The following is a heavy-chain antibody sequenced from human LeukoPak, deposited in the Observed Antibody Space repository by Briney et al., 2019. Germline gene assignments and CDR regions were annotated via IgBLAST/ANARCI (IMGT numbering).Heavy chain of an antibody. CDR1: GFSFSNYG. V-gene: IGHV3-30*03. CDR3: ARDPGVRWLVGFDY. J-gene: IGHJ4*02. Sequence: GGSLRLSCAASGFSFSNYGMHWVRQAPGKGLEWVAVISYEGIDKFYADSVKGRFTMSRDNSKNTLYLQMNSLRIEDTAVYYCARDPGVRWLVGFDYWGQGTLVTVSS. CDR2: ISYEGIDK. D-gene: IGHD6-19*01.